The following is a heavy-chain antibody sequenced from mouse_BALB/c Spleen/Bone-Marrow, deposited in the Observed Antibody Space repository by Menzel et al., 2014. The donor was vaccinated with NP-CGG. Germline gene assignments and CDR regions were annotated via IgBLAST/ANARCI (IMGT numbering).Heavy chain of an antibody. CDR3: ARGKIYGNYLWYFDV. CDR2: IHPNSGNT. V-gene: IGHV1S130*01. J-gene: IGHJ1*01. D-gene: IGHD2-1*01. CDR1: GYTFTSSW. Sequence: LVESGSVLVRPGASVKLSCKASGYTFTSSWMHWAKQRPGQGLEWIGEIHPNSGNTNYNEKFKGKATLTVDTSSSTAYVDLSSLTSEDSAVYYCARGKIYGNYLWYFDVWGAGTTVTVSS.